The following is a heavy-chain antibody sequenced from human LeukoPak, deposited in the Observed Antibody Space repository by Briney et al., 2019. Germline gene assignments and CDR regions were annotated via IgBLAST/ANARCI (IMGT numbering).Heavy chain of an antibody. D-gene: IGHD3-3*01. CDR1: GFTFSSYA. V-gene: IGHV3-30-3*01. CDR2: ISYDGSNK. J-gene: IGHJ6*02. CDR3: ASPYYDFWSGPRPLDV. Sequence: GGSLRLSCAASGFTFSSYAMHWVRQAPGKGLEWVAVISYDGSNKYYADSVKGRFTISRDNSKNTLYLQMNSLRAEDTAVYYCASPYYDFWSGPRPLDVWGQGTTVTVSS.